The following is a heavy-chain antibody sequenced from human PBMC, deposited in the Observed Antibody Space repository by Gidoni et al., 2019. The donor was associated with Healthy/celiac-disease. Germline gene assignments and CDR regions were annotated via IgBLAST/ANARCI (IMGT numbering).Heavy chain of an antibody. CDR1: GFTLSSYE. CDR3: ARDSWGS. Sequence: EVQLVESGGGLVQPGGSLRLACAASGFTLSSYEMNWVRQAPGKGLEWVSYISSGGSTIHYADSVKGRFTISRDNAKNLLHLQMNSLRAEDTAVYYCARDSWGSWGQGTLVTVSS. CDR2: ISSGGSTI. V-gene: IGHV3-48*03. J-gene: IGHJ4*02. D-gene: IGHD7-27*01.